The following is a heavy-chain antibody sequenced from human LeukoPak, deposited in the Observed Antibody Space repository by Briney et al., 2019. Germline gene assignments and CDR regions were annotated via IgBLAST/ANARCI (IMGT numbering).Heavy chain of an antibody. CDR2: MNPNSGNT. D-gene: IGHD5-12*01. CDR1: GYTFTSYD. J-gene: IGHJ6*04. V-gene: IGHV1-8*01. Sequence: ASVKVSCKASGYTFTSYDINWVRQATGQGLEWMGWMNPNSGNTGYAQKFQGRVTMTRNTSISTAYMELSSLRAGDTAVYYCARGWLRSYGMDVWGKGTTVTVSS. CDR3: ARGWLRSYGMDV.